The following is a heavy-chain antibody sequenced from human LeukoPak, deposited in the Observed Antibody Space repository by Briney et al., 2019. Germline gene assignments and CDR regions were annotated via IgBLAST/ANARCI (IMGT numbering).Heavy chain of an antibody. D-gene: IGHD5-12*01. CDR2: VRGSGSDT. V-gene: IGHV3-23*01. J-gene: IGHJ4*02. CDR1: GFTFSTYA. Sequence: GGSLILSCAASGFTFSTYAMSWVRQAPGKGLEWVSAVRGSGSDTYYADSVKGRFTISRDNSKNTVFLQMNSLRAGDTAIYYCAKTSRENSAYDSPFDYWGQGTLVTVSS. CDR3: AKTSRENSAYDSPFDY.